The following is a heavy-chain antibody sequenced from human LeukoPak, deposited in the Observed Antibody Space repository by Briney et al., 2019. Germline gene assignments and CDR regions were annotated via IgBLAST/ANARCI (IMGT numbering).Heavy chain of an antibody. CDR3: VSSLSFSY. D-gene: IGHD2/OR15-2a*01. J-gene: IGHJ4*02. Sequence: GGSLRLSCVASGFIFSDYHMSWVRQAPGKGLEWVSGISDSGGRTYYADSVKGRFTISRDNSKNTLYLQMNSLRAEDTAVYYCVSSLSFSYWGQGTLVTVSS. CDR2: ISDSGGRT. V-gene: IGHV3-23*01. CDR1: GFIFSDYH.